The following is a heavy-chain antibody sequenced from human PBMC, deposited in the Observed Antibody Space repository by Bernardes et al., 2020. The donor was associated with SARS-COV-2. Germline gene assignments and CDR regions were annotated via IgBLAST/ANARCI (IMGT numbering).Heavy chain of an antibody. Sequence: GGSLRLSCAASGFNFNIYAMSWVRQAPGKGLEWVSTISGSGGSTKYAESVKGRFTISRDNSKNTVYLQMNSLRAEDTAVYYCATTTYGSMDVWGQGTTVTVPS. J-gene: IGHJ6*02. CDR2: ISGSGGST. CDR1: GFNFNIYA. V-gene: IGHV3-23*01. CDR3: ATTTYGSMDV. D-gene: IGHD1-26*01.